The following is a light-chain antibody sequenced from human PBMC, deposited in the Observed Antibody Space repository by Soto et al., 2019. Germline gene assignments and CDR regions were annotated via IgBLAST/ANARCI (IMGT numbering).Light chain of an antibody. CDR2: DAS. Sequence: ALTQSPATLSLSPGERATLSCRASQSVGNFLTWYQQKPGQPPTLLIYDASIRAAGFPARFSCSGSGTDFTLTISSLEPGDYAVYYYQHRHNFGPGTKVDLK. V-gene: IGKV3-11*01. CDR3: QHRHN. J-gene: IGKJ3*01. CDR1: QSVGNF.